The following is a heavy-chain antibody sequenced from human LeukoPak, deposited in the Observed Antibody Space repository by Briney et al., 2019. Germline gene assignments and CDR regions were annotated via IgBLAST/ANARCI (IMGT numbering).Heavy chain of an antibody. D-gene: IGHD3-22*01. CDR1: GGSFSGYY. CDR2: INHSGST. J-gene: IGHJ6*03. V-gene: IGHV4-34*01. CDR3: ARGRTDSSGYYSTTYYYYYYMDV. Sequence: SETLTLTCAVYGGSFSGYYWSWIRQPPGKGLEWIGEINHSGSTNYNPSLKSRVTISVDTSKNQFSLKLSSVTAADTAVYYCARGRTDSSGYYSTTYYYYYYMDVWGKGTTVTVSS.